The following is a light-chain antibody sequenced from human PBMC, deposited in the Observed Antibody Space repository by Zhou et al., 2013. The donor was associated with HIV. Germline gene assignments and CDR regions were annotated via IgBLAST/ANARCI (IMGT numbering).Light chain of an antibody. CDR3: QQSYNTPGYT. V-gene: IGKV1D-8*02. CDR2: AAS. J-gene: IGKJ2*01. Sequence: AIWMTQSPSLLSASTGDRVTISCRMSQGISSYLAWYQQKPGKAPKHLIYAASNLQSGVPSRFSGSGSGTDFTLTISSLQPEDFATYYCQQSYNTPGYTFGQGTKLEIK. CDR1: QGISSY.